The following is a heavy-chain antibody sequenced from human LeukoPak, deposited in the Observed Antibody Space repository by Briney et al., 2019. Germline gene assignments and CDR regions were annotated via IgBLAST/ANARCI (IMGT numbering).Heavy chain of an antibody. CDR2: IYYSGST. CDR1: GGSISSSSYY. Sequence: SETLSLTCTVSGGSISSSSYYWGWIRQPPGKGLEWIGSIYYSGSTYYNPSLKSRVTISVDTSKNQFSLKLSSVTAADTAVYYCARQGGGYSFDYWGQGTLVTVSS. CDR3: ARQGGGYSFDY. V-gene: IGHV4-39*01. J-gene: IGHJ4*02. D-gene: IGHD6-13*01.